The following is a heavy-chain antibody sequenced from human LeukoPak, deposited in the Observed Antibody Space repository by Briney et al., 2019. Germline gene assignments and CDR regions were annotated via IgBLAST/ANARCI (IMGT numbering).Heavy chain of an antibody. CDR2: IYTSGST. J-gene: IGHJ3*02. CDR1: GGSISSYY. V-gene: IGHV4-4*09. CDR3: ARATDAFDI. Sequence: SETLSLTCTVSGGSISSYYWSWIRQPPGKGLEWIGYIYTSGSTNYNPSLKSRVTISVDTSKNQFSLKLSSVTAADTAVYYCARATDAFDIWGQGTMVTVSS.